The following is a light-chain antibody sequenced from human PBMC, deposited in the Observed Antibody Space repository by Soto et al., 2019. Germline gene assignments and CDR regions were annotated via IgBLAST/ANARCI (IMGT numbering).Light chain of an antibody. Sequence: EIVLTQSPGTLSLSPGERATLSCRASQTISNTFLAWYQQRPGQAPRLLIYGASGRAAGIPDRFSGSGSGTDFTLSISILEPEDVAVYYCQQYGVSPTFGGGTKWEIK. CDR2: GAS. V-gene: IGKV3-20*01. CDR3: QQYGVSPT. CDR1: QTISNTF. J-gene: IGKJ4*01.